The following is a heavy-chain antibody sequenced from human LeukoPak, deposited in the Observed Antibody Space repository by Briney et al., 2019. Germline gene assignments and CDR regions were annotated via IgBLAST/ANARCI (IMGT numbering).Heavy chain of an antibody. CDR2: IHSSGNT. J-gene: IGHJ6*03. V-gene: IGHV4-4*07. CDR3: TREYRTSSDYNYYMDV. D-gene: IGHD1-1*01. CDR1: GGSISGYY. Sequence: SETLSLTCTVSGGSISGYYCNWIRQPAGKGLEWIGRIHSSGNTNYRPSLQSRVTMSVDTTKNQFSLNLSSVTAADTAVYYCTREYRTSSDYNYYMDVWGKGTTVTVSS.